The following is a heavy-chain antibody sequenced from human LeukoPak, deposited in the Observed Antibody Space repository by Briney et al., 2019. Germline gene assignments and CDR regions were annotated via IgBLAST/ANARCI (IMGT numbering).Heavy chain of an antibody. Sequence: SETLSFTCTVSGGSISSYYWSWIRQPAGKGLEWIGRIYTSGSTNYNPSLKSRVTMSVDTSKNQFSLKLSSVTAADTAVYYCARAVVAARSLLNWFDPWGQGTLVTVSS. CDR3: ARAVVAARSLLNWFDP. CDR1: GGSISSYY. J-gene: IGHJ5*02. V-gene: IGHV4-4*07. D-gene: IGHD2-15*01. CDR2: IYTSGST.